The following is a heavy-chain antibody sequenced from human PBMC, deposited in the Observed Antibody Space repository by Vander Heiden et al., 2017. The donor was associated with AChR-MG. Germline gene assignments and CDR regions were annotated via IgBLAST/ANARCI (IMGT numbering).Heavy chain of an antibody. CDR1: GYTFTNYA. V-gene: IGHV1-3*01. D-gene: IGHD6-19*01. CDR3: ARSKGIYSSGWYDY. J-gene: IGHJ4*02. CDR2: INAGNGNT. Sequence: QVQLVQSGAEVKKPGASVKVYCKASGYTFTNYAMHWVRQAPGQRLEWMGWINAGNGNTKYSQKFQGRVTITRDTSASTAYMELSSLRSEDTAVYYCARSKGIYSSGWYDYWGQGTLVTVSS.